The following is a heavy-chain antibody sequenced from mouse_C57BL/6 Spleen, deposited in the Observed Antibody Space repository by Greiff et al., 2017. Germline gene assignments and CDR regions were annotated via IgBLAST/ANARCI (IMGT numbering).Heavy chain of an antibody. V-gene: IGHV1-69*01. CDR2: IDPSDSYT. Sequence: QVQLQQPGAELVMPGASVKLSCKASGYTFTSYWMHWVKQRPGQGLEWIGEIDPSDSYTNYNQKCKGKSTLTVDKSSSTAYMQLSSLTSEDSAVYYCARRGSGFDYWGQGTTLTVSS. CDR3: ARRGSGFDY. CDR1: GYTFTSYW. J-gene: IGHJ2*01. D-gene: IGHD3-2*02.